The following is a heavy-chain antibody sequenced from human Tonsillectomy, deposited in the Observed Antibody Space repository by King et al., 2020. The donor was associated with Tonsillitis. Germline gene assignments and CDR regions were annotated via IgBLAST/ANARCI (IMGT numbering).Heavy chain of an antibody. J-gene: IGHJ6*02. V-gene: IGHV3-30*04. CDR2: ISFDGSEE. Sequence: QLVQSGGGVGQPGGSLRLSCAASGFTFNSYAMRWVRQAPGRGLQWVAVISFDGSEEYYTDSVRGRFSISRDTSNNMLSLQMHSLRPEDTALYFFARTTVTWNRYYYGLDVWGQGTTVIVS. CDR3: ARTTVTWNRYYYGLDV. D-gene: IGHD4-11*01. CDR1: GFTFNSYA.